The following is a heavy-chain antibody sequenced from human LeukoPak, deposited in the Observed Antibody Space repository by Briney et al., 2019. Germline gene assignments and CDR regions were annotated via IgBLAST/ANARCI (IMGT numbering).Heavy chain of an antibody. V-gene: IGHV1-69*13. Sequence: GASVKVSCKASGGTFRTNGISWVRQGPGQGLEWMGGIIPIFGTTTYAQTFQGRLTITADESTGTAYMELSRLRSDDTAVYYCARGTGIAAAGSSDNWFDPWGQGTLVTVSS. D-gene: IGHD6-13*01. CDR1: GGTFRTNG. J-gene: IGHJ5*02. CDR2: IIPIFGTT. CDR3: ARGTGIAAAGSSDNWFDP.